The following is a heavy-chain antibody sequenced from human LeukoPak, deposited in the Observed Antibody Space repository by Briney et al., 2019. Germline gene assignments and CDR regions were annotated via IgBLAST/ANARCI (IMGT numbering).Heavy chain of an antibody. CDR1: GFTFSSYA. CDR3: AKRGYGGNSISSNWFDP. CDR2: ISGSGGST. V-gene: IGHV3-23*01. J-gene: IGHJ5*02. Sequence: PGGSLRLSCAASGFTFSSYAMSWVRQAPGKGLEWVSAISGSGGSTYYADSVKGRFTISRDNSKNTLSLQMNSLRAEDTAVYYCAKRGYGGNSISSNWFDPWGQGTLVTVSS. D-gene: IGHD4-23*01.